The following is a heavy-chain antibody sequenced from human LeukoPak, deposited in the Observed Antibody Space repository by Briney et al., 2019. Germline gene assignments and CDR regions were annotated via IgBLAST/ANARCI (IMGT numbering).Heavy chain of an antibody. CDR3: AREFGSSSWYEDAFDI. Sequence: ASVKVSCKASGYTFTGYYMHWVRQAPGQGLEWMGWINPNSGGTNYAQKFQGWVTMTRDTSISTAYMELSRLRSDDTAVYYCAREFGSSSWYEDAFDIWGQGTMVTVSS. CDR2: INPNSGGT. D-gene: IGHD6-13*01. CDR1: GYTFTGYY. J-gene: IGHJ3*02. V-gene: IGHV1-2*04.